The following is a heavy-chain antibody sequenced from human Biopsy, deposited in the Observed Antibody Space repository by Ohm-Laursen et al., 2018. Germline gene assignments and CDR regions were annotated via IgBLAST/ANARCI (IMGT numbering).Heavy chain of an antibody. J-gene: IGHJ2*01. CDR3: ARDRGYYSDRTVPGYFDL. D-gene: IGHD3-22*01. V-gene: IGHV4-59*01. CDR1: GDSINTYY. Sequence: SQTLSLTCTVSGDSINTYYWSWIRQPPGKGLQWIGYIYYTGNTDYNPSLQSRVTISVDTSKNHFPLRLRSMTPADTTMYYCARDRGYYSDRTVPGYFDLWGRGTLVTVSS. CDR2: IYYTGNT.